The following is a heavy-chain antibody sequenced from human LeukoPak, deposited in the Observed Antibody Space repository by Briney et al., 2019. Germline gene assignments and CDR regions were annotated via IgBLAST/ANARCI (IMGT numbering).Heavy chain of an antibody. J-gene: IGHJ3*02. Sequence: GASVKVSCKASGYTFTSYAMHWVRQAPGQRLEWMGWINAGNGNTKYSQKFQGRVTITRDTSASTAYMELSSLRSEDTAVYYCARAITMMGHDAFDIWGQGTMVTVSS. D-gene: IGHD3-22*01. CDR3: ARAITMMGHDAFDI. V-gene: IGHV1-3*01. CDR2: INAGNGNT. CDR1: GYTFTSYA.